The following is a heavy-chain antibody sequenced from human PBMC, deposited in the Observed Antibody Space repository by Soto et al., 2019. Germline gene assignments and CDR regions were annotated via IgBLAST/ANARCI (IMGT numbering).Heavy chain of an antibody. J-gene: IGHJ4*01. V-gene: IGHV3-20*04. Sequence: EGQLVESGGGMVRPGGSLRLSCAVSGFRVQDNDVNWVRQAPGERLEWVSGITANGGTKESADSVNGRFTICRDNTKNYVDLQANNLRAEETAYYYWAIGGPWLEPFDFWGQGTMVTVSS. CDR1: GFRVQDND. CDR2: ITANGGTK. D-gene: IGHD6-19*01. CDR3: AIGGPWLEPFDF.